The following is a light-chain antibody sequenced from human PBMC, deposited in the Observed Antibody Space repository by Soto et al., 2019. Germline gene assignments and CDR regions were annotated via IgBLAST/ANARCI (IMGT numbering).Light chain of an antibody. CDR3: AAWDDSLRSYV. Sequence: QAVVTQPPSASGTPGQRVTISCSGSSSNIGSFYVYWYQQLPGTAPKLLIYRNNQRPSGVPDRFSGSKSGTSASLAISGLRSEDEADYYCAAWDDSLRSYVFGTGTKVTVL. V-gene: IGLV1-47*01. CDR2: RNN. CDR1: SSNIGSFY. J-gene: IGLJ1*01.